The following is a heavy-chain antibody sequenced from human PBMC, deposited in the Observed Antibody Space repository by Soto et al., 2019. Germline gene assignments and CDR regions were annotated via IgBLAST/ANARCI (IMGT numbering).Heavy chain of an antibody. CDR2: ISANGQGI. V-gene: IGHV3-23*01. D-gene: IGHD1-7*01. Sequence: AGGSLRLSCAASGFTFSTYALSWVRQAPGKGLEWVSAISANGQGIYYADSVRGRFTISRDNSKNTIFLHMDSLRADDTAVYYCAKDRNYPRDQFHYWGQGTLVTVSS. CDR3: AKDRNYPRDQFHY. J-gene: IGHJ4*02. CDR1: GFTFSTYA.